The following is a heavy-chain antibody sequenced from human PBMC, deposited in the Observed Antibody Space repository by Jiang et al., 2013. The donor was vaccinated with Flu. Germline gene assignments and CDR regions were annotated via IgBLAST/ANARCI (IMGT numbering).Heavy chain of an antibody. Sequence: GSISSYYWSWIRQPPGKGLEWIGYIYYSGSTNYNPSLKSRVTISVDTSKNQFSLKLSSVTAADTAVYYCAGTYYYDSSGISFDYWGQGTLVTVSS. D-gene: IGHD3-22*01. CDR2: IYYSGST. V-gene: IGHV4-59*08. J-gene: IGHJ4*02. CDR1: GSISSYY. CDR3: AGTYYYDSSGISFDY.